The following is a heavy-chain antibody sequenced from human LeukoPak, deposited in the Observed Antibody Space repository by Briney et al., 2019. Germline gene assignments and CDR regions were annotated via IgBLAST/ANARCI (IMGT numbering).Heavy chain of an antibody. J-gene: IGHJ4*02. V-gene: IGHV1-69*06. CDR1: GGTFSSYA. D-gene: IGHD1-7*01. Sequence: GASVKVSCKASGGTFSSYAISWVRQAPGQGLEWMGGVIPIFGTANYAQKFQGRVTITADKSTSTAYMELSSLRSEDTAVYYCARDWNYIVGVPTGDYWGQGTLVTVSS. CDR2: VIPIFGTA. CDR3: ARDWNYIVGVPTGDY.